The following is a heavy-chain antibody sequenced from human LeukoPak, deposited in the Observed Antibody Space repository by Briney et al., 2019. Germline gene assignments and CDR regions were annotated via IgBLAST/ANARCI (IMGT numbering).Heavy chain of an antibody. J-gene: IGHJ4*02. CDR1: GFTFSSYS. D-gene: IGHD3-22*01. CDR3: AKEENAYYDSSGYYSPFDY. CDR2: ISYDGSNK. V-gene: IGHV3-30*18. Sequence: GSLRLSCAASGFTFSSYSMNWVRQAPGKGLEWVAVISYDGSNKYYADSVKGRFTISRDNSKNTLYLQMNSLRAEDTAVYYCAKEENAYYDSSGYYSPFDYWGQGTLVTVSS.